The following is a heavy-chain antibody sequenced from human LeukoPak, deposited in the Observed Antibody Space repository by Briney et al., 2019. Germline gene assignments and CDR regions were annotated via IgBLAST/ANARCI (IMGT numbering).Heavy chain of an antibody. CDR3: ARDLGYCSGGSCRIFNY. CDR2: IIPIFGTA. Sequence: SVKVSCKASGGTFNSYAISWVRQAPGQGLEWMGRIIPIFGTANYAQKFQGRVTITTDESTSTAYMELSSLRSEDTAVYYCARDLGYCSGGSCRIFNYWGQGTLVTVSS. V-gene: IGHV1-69*05. D-gene: IGHD2-15*01. CDR1: GGTFNSYA. J-gene: IGHJ4*02.